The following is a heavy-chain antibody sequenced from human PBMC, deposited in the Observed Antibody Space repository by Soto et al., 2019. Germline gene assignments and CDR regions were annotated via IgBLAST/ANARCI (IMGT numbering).Heavy chain of an antibody. Sequence: SETLSLTCAVSGASVSSSNWWSWLRQPPGKGLEWIGEIYPSGSTNYNPSLKSRVTMSLDTSRNQFSLKLSSVTAADTAVYYCTRGPPRVQWFDPWGLGTLVTVSS. J-gene: IGHJ5*02. CDR2: IYPSGST. CDR1: GASVSSSNW. CDR3: TRGPPRVQWFDP. V-gene: IGHV4-4*02.